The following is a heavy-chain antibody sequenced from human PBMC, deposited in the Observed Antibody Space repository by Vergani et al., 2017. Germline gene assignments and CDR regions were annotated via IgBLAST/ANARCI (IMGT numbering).Heavy chain of an antibody. J-gene: IGHJ1*01. CDR2: IYHSGST. V-gene: IGHV4-38-2*01. CDR1: GYSISSGYY. D-gene: IGHD2-2*01. CDR3: ARLPHFSTTSCYIGGLYFQH. Sequence: QVQLQESGPGLVKPSETLSLTCAVSGYSISSGYYWGWIRQPPGKGLEWIGSIYHSGSTYYNPSLKGRVTVSVDTSKNQFSLKRSYVTAADTAVYYCARLPHFSTTSCYIGGLYFQHWGQGTLVTVSS.